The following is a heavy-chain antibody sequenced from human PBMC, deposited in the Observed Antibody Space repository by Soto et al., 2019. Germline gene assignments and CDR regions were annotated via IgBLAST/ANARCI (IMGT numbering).Heavy chain of an antibody. D-gene: IGHD6-13*01. V-gene: IGHV3-30*03. J-gene: IGHJ4*02. CDR2: VSNDGRSE. CDR3: TRGPRATSAGTGAH. Sequence: GGSLRLSCAASGFSFSVFGMHWVRQAPGKGLEWVGVVSNDGRSEHYADSVRGRFTVSRDNSKNTLYLQMNDLSDEDTGLYFCTRGPRATSAGTGAHWGPGTQVTVSS. CDR1: GFSFSVFG.